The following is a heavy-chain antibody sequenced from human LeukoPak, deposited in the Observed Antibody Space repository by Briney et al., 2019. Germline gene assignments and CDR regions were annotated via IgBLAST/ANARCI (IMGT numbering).Heavy chain of an antibody. Sequence: GASVKVSCKASGGTFSSYAISWVRQAPGQGLEWMGGIIPIFGTANYAQKFQGRVTITTDESTSTAYMELSSLRSEDTAVYYCARVETTQPYYYYMDVWGKGTTVTVSS. J-gene: IGHJ6*03. V-gene: IGHV1-69*05. D-gene: IGHD4-17*01. CDR1: GGTFSSYA. CDR3: ARVETTQPYYYYMDV. CDR2: IIPIFGTA.